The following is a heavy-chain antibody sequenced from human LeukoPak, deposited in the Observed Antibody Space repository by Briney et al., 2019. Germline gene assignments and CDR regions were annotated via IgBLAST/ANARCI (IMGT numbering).Heavy chain of an antibody. CDR1: GYTFTSYA. Sequence: RASVKVSCKASGYTFTSYAMHWVRQAPGQRLEWMGWINAGNGNTKYSQKFQGRVTITRDTSASTAYMELSSLRSEDTAVYYCARDFPHDGVWDYRGQGTLVTVSS. V-gene: IGHV1-3*01. D-gene: IGHD2-21*01. J-gene: IGHJ4*02. CDR3: ARDFPHDGVWDY. CDR2: INAGNGNT.